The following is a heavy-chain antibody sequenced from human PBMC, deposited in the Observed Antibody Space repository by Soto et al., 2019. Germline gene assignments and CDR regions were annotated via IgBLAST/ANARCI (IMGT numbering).Heavy chain of an antibody. V-gene: IGHV1-18*01. CDR3: ARDLDGSGSYYTDY. CDR2: ISAYNGNT. J-gene: IGHJ4*02. Sequence: ASVKVSCKASGYMFVTYGINWVRQAPGQGLEWMGWISAYNGNTKYAQNLQGRVAMTTDASTSTAYMEMRSLRSDDTAVYYCARDLDGSGSYYTDYWGPGTLVTVSS. D-gene: IGHD3-10*01. CDR1: GYMFVTYG.